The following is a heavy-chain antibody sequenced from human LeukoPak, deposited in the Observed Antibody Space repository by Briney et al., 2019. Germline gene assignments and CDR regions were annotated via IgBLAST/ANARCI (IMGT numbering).Heavy chain of an antibody. D-gene: IGHD4-23*01. CDR2: IKQDGSEK. Sequence: GGSLRLSCSASGFTFSTYWMSWVRQAPGKGLEWVANIKQDGSEKFYVDSVKGQFTISRDNAKNSLYLQMNSLRAEDTAVYYCARALYGGNANFNYWGQGTLATVSS. CDR1: GFTFSTYW. V-gene: IGHV3-7*03. J-gene: IGHJ4*02. CDR3: ARALYGGNANFNY.